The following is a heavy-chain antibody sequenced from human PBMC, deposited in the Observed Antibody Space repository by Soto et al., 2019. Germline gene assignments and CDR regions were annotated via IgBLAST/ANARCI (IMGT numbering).Heavy chain of an antibody. CDR2: IMTMFGVT. J-gene: IGHJ6*02. V-gene: IGHV1-69*12. CDR3: AGEGVTTSVSMPWMGYHYYALVV. CDR1: GGTFGSHT. D-gene: IGHD1-26*01. Sequence: QVQLVQSGAEVKKPGSSVKVSCRASGGTFGSHTISWVRQAPGQGLEWMGGIMTMFGVTNYARKFQGRLKMTAKEPTTTCYLEVSSLPSQDTAVYYCAGEGVTTSVSMPWMGYHYYALVVWGQGTTVIVS.